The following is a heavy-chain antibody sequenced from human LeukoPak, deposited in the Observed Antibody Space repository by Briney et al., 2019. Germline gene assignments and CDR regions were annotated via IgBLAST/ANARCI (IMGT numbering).Heavy chain of an antibody. CDR1: GYTFTSYG. CDR3: ARSTWGLFCGGDCYSGAFDI. V-gene: IGHV1-18*01. CDR2: ISAYNGNT. Sequence: ASVTVSCKASGYTFTSYGISWVRQAPGQGLEWMGWISAYNGNTNYAQKLQGRVTMTTDTSTSTAYMELRSLRSDDTAVYYCARSTWGLFCGGDCYSGAFDIWGQGTMVTVSS. J-gene: IGHJ3*02. D-gene: IGHD2-21*02.